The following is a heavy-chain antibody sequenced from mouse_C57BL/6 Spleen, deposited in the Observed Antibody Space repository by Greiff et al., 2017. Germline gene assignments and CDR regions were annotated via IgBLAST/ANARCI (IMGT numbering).Heavy chain of an antibody. CDR3: GRRGAIYGSIYWYFDV. CDR2: INPNYGTT. CDR1: GYSFTDYN. V-gene: IGHV1-39*01. Sequence: VQLQQSGPELVKPGASVKISCKASGYSFTDYNMNWVKQSNGKSLEWIGVINPNYGTTSYNQKFKGKATLTVDQSSSTAYMQLNSLTAEDSSVYYGGRRGAIYGSIYWYFDVWGTGTTVTVSS. D-gene: IGHD1-1*01. J-gene: IGHJ1*03.